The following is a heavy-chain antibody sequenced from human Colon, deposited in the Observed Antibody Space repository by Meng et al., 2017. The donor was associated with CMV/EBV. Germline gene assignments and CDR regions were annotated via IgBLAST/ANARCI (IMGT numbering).Heavy chain of an antibody. D-gene: IGHD2-2*01. CDR2: ISTSGVTI. Sequence: GESLKISCAASGFSFTDYYMTWIRQAPGKGLEWVAYISTSGVTIYYADSVRGRFTISRDNAKKSLYLQMNSLRAEDTAVYYCARESRYCSSTSCYGWFDPWGQGTLVTVSS. CDR3: ARESRYCSSTSCYGWFDP. V-gene: IGHV3-11*01. CDR1: GFSFTDYY. J-gene: IGHJ5*02.